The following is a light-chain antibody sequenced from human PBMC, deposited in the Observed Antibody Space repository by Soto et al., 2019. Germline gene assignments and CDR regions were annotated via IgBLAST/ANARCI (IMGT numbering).Light chain of an antibody. V-gene: IGKV1-33*01. J-gene: IGKJ4*01. CDR3: QQYDNLPP. CDR2: DAS. Sequence: DIQMTQSPSSLSASVGDRVTITCQASQDISNYLNWYQQKPGKAPKLLIYDASNLETGVPSRFSGSGSGTDFTFTISSLQPEDIETYYCQQYDNLPPFGGGTKVEIK. CDR1: QDISNY.